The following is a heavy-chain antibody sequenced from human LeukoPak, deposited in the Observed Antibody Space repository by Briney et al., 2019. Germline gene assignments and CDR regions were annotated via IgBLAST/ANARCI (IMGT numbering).Heavy chain of an antibody. D-gene: IGHD3/OR15-3a*01. Sequence: SETLSLTCTVSGGSISSSSYYWGWIRQPPGEGLEWIGSIYYSGNTYYNASLKSQVSISIDTSKNQFSLKLTSVTAADTAVYYCARQTGSGLFILPGGQGTLVTVSS. V-gene: IGHV4-39*01. CDR2: IYYSGNT. CDR1: GGSISSSSYY. CDR3: ARQTGSGLFILP. J-gene: IGHJ4*02.